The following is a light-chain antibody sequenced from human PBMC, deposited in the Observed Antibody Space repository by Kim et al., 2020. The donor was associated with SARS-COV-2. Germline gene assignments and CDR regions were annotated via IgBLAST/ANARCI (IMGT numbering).Light chain of an antibody. CDR1: NIGSKS. Sequence: APGKTARITCGGNNIGSKSVHWYQLKPGQAPVLVIYYDSDRPSGIPERFSGSNSGNTATLTISRVEAGDEADYYCQVLDSSSDHWVFGGGTQLTVL. CDR3: QVLDSSSDHWV. J-gene: IGLJ3*02. V-gene: IGLV3-21*04. CDR2: YDS.